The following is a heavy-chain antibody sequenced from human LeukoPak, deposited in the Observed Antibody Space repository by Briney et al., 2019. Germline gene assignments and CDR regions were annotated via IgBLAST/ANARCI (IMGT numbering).Heavy chain of an antibody. D-gene: IGHD3-22*01. CDR2: VHYNGST. CDR3: XXXPXVTYSSGYCDY. CDR1: GGSISSNNYY. Sequence: TXXVXGGSISSNNYYWGWIRQPPGKGLEWIGIVHYNGSTYYNPSLKSQITISLGTPKNQFSLKLTFVSAAATAIYXXXXXPXVTYSSGYCDYWGQGTLVTVSS. V-gene: IGHV4-39*07. J-gene: IGHJ4*02.